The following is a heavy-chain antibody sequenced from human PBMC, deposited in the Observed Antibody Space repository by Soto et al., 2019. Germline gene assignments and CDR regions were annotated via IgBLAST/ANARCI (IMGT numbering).Heavy chain of an antibody. D-gene: IGHD5-18*01. J-gene: IGHJ4*02. CDR2: ISYDGSNK. CDR3: AKVSRQLSTRGDFDY. CDR1: GFTFSSYG. Sequence: QVQLVESGGGVVQPGRSLRLSCAASGFTFSSYGMHWVRQAPGKGLEWVAVISYDGSNKCYADSVKGRFTISRDNSKNTLYLQMNSLRAEDTAVYYCAKVSRQLSTRGDFDYWGQGTLVTVSS. V-gene: IGHV3-30*18.